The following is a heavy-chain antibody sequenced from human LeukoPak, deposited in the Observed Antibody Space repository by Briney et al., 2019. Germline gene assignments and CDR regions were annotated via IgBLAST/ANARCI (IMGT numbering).Heavy chain of an antibody. CDR1: GFTVSSNY. CDR3: ARVSSSSIDY. Sequence: GGSLRLSCAASGFTVSSNYMSWVRQAPGKGLEWVSVIYSGGSTYYADSVKDRFTISRDNSKNTLYLQMNSLRAEDTAVYYCARVSSSSIDYWGQGTLVTVSS. D-gene: IGHD6-6*01. CDR2: IYSGGST. V-gene: IGHV3-53*01. J-gene: IGHJ4*02.